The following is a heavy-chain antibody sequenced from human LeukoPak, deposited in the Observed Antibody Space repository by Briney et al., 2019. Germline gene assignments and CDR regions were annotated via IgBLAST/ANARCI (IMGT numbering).Heavy chain of an antibody. CDR1: GFTFSSYS. CDR3: ARENDIVVGSANWFDP. Sequence: GGSLRLSCAASGFTFSSYSMNWVRQAPGKGLEWVSSISSSSSYIYYADSVKGRFTISRDNAKNSLYLQMNSLRAEDTAVYYCARENDIVVGSANWFDPWGQGTLVTVSS. D-gene: IGHD2-15*01. CDR2: ISSSSSYI. J-gene: IGHJ5*02. V-gene: IGHV3-21*01.